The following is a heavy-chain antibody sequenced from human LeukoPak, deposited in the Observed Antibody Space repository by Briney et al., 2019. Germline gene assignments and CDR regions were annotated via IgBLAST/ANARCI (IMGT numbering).Heavy chain of an antibody. CDR1: GYTFTGYY. J-gene: IGHJ4*02. D-gene: IGHD2-2*01. V-gene: IGHV1-2*02. CDR2: INPNSGGT. Sequence: ASVKVSCKASGYTFTGYYMHWVRQAPGQGLEWMGWINPNSGGTNYAQKFQGRVTMTRDTSISTAYMELSRLRSDDTAVYYCARGVMGYQLPNFDYWGQETLVTVSS. CDR3: ARGVMGYQLPNFDY.